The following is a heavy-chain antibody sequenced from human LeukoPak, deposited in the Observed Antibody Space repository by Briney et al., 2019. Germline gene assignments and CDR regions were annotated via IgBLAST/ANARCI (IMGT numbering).Heavy chain of an antibody. J-gene: IGHJ3*02. Sequence: SETLSLTCTVSGGSISSYYWSWIRQPPGKGLEWIGYIYYSGSTNYNPSLKSRVTISVDTSKNQFSLKLSSVTAADTAVYYCASAWYGDAFDIWGQGTMVTVSS. CDR1: GGSISSYY. CDR2: IYYSGST. D-gene: IGHD2-15*01. V-gene: IGHV4-59*01. CDR3: ASAWYGDAFDI.